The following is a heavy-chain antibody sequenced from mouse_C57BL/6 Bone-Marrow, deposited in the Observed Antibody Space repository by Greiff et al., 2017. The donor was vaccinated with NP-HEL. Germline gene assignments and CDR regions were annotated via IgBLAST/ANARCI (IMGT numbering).Heavy chain of an antibody. Sequence: EVHLVESGGGLVQPGGSLKLSCAASGFTFSDYYMYWVRQTPEKRLEWVAYISNGGGSTYYPDTVKGRFTISRDNAKNTLYLQMSRLKSEDTAMYYCARHDDDYDPWFAYWGQGTLVTVSA. J-gene: IGHJ3*01. CDR2: ISNGGGST. CDR1: GFTFSDYY. CDR3: ARHDDDYDPWFAY. D-gene: IGHD2-4*01. V-gene: IGHV5-12*01.